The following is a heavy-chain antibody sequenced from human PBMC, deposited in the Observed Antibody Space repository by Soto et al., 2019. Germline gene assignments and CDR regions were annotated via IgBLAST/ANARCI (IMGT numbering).Heavy chain of an antibody. D-gene: IGHD3-22*01. V-gene: IGHV4-59*01. CDR3: ARDGDTSGYYYFDY. J-gene: IGHJ4*02. Sequence: WTWMRQPPGKGLEWIGYINYSGSTSYNPSLKGRVAISVDTSKKQFSLKVGSVTAADTAVYYCARDGDTSGYYYFDYWVQGTLVTVSS. CDR2: INYSGST.